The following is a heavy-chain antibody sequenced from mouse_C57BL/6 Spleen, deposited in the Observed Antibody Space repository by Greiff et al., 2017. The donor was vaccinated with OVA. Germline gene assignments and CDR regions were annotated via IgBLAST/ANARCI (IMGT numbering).Heavy chain of an antibody. D-gene: IGHD3-3*01. Sequence: QVQLQQPGTDLVKPGASVKLSCTASGYTFTSYWMHWVKQGPGQGLEWIGYINPSNGGTNYKEKFKSKATLTVDKSSSTAYMQLSSLTSEDSAVYYCAEGTGAYWGQGTLVTVSA. CDR2: INPSNGGT. J-gene: IGHJ3*01. CDR1: GYTFTSYW. V-gene: IGHV1-53*01. CDR3: AEGTGAY.